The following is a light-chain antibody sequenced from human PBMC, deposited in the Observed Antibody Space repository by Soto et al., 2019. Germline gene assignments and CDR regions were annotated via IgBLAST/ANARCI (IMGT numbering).Light chain of an antibody. CDR3: QSYDKRLTAYV. CDR2: GNG. V-gene: IGLV1-40*01. CDR1: SSSIGAGYE. J-gene: IGLJ1*01. Sequence: QCALAQPPSVSGAPGQRVTISCSGTSSSIGAGYEVHWYHQLPGTAPKLVVSGNGNRPSGVPDRLSASKSGTSASLAITGLQAEDEGHYYCQSYDKRLTAYVFGTGTKVTVL.